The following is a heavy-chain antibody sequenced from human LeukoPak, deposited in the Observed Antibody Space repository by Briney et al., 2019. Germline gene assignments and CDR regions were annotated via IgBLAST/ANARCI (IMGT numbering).Heavy chain of an antibody. D-gene: IGHD3-3*01. J-gene: IGHJ3*02. CDR1: GFTFSSYS. V-gene: IGHV3-48*04. CDR3: ASTIFGVVRLLDAFDI. CDR2: ISSSSSTI. Sequence: GGSLRLSCAASGFTFSSYSVNWVRQAPGKGLEWVSYISSSSSTIYYADSVKGRFTISRDNAKNSLYLQMNSLRAEDTAVYYCASTIFGVVRLLDAFDIWGQGTMVTVSS.